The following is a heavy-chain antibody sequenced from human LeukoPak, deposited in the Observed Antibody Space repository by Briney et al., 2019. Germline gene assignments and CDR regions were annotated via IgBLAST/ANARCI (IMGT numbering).Heavy chain of an antibody. V-gene: IGHV3-21*01. D-gene: IGHD6-19*01. CDR1: GFTFSSYS. Sequence: SGGSLRLSCAASGFTFSSYSMNWVRQAPGKGLEWVSSISSSSSYIYYADSVKGRFTISRDNSKNTLYLQMNSLRAEDTAVYYCARGIPIKQFFDYWGQGTQVTVSS. CDR3: ARGIPIKQFFDY. J-gene: IGHJ4*02. CDR2: ISSSSSYI.